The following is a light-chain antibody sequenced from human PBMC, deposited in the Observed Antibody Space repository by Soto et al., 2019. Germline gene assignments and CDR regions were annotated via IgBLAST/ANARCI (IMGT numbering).Light chain of an antibody. J-gene: IGKJ2*01. CDR1: QSVSSSY. V-gene: IGKV3-20*01. CDR3: QQYGRSGYT. Sequence: EIVLTQSPGTLSLSPGERATLSCRASQSVSSSYLAWYQQKPGQAPRLLIYGASSRATVIPDRFSGSGSGTDFTLTINRLEPEDFAVYYCQQYGRSGYTFGQGTKLEIK. CDR2: GAS.